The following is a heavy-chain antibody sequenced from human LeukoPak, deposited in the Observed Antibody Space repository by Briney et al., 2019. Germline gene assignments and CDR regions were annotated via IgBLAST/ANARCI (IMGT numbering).Heavy chain of an antibody. Sequence: GGSLRLSCAASGFTFSSYAMSWVRQAPGKGLEWVSVISGSGGSTYYADSVKGRFTISRNNSKNTLYLQMNSLRAEDTAVYYCAKVRYDSSGYQSPYFDYWGQGILVTVSS. CDR2: ISGSGGST. CDR1: GFTFSSYA. J-gene: IGHJ4*02. V-gene: IGHV3-23*01. CDR3: AKVRYDSSGYQSPYFDY. D-gene: IGHD3-22*01.